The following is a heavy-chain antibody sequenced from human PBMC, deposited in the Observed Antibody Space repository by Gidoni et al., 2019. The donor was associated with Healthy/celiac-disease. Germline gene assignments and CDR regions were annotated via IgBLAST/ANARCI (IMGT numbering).Heavy chain of an antibody. CDR3: AQDGSSGGVSFFDY. Sequence: EVRLLESGGSWGQPGGSLSPSCAASGFTFGSYAMSWVRQAPGKGLGWGSAISGSGGSTYYADSVQGRFTLSRDNSTTTLYLQMNSLRAADTAVSYCAQDGSSGGVSFFDYWGQGTLVTVSS. CDR2: ISGSGGST. J-gene: IGHJ4*02. D-gene: IGHD2-8*02. V-gene: IGHV3-23*01. CDR1: GFTFGSYA.